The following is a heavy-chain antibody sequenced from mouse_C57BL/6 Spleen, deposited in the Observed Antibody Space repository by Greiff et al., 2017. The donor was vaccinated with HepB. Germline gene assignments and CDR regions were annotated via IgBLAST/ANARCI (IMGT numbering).Heavy chain of an antibody. CDR3: ARKGGYPYIDY. CDR1: GYTFTSYW. Sequence: VKLQQPGAELVRPGSSVKLSCKASGYTFTSYWMHWVKQRPIQGLEWIGNIYPSDSDTHYNQKFKDKATLTVDKSSSTAYMQLSSLTSEDSAGYCCARKGGYPYIDYWGQGTTLTVSS. CDR2: IYPSDSDT. V-gene: IGHV1-52*01. D-gene: IGHD1-2*01. J-gene: IGHJ2*01.